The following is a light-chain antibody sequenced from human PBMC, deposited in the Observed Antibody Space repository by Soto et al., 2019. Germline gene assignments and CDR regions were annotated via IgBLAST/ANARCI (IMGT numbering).Light chain of an antibody. Sequence: LTKPASGYGSAGEWISISRNGTSSDVGGYEYVSWYQHHAGKAPKLMIYDVSSRPSGVSSRFSGSKSGNTASLTISGLQAEDEADYYCISYTSINLYVLGTGTKVTVL. J-gene: IGLJ1*01. CDR3: ISYTSINLYV. V-gene: IGLV2-14*03. CDR1: SSDVGGYEY. CDR2: DVS.